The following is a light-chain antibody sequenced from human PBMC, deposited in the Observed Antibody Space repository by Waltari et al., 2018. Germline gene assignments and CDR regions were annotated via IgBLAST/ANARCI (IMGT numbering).Light chain of an antibody. CDR3: QQRISWPLT. CDR2: EAS. J-gene: IGKJ4*01. Sequence: EIVLTQSPATLSLSPGERATLSCRASHSVREYLAWYHQRPGQAPRLLIYEASNRATGVPARFSGTGYETDFTLTINNLEPEDFAVYYCQQRISWPLTFGGGSKVEIK. CDR1: HSVREY. V-gene: IGKV3-11*01.